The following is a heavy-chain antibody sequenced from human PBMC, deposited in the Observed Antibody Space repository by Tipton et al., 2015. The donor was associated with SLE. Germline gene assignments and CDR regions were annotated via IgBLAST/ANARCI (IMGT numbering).Heavy chain of an antibody. D-gene: IGHD6-13*01. CDR1: GGSFSGPY. J-gene: IGHJ4*02. Sequence: TLSLTCAVYGGSFSGPYWSWIRQPPGKGLEWIEEINQSGSTNYNPSLKRRLIMSVDASKNQFSLKLSSVTAADAAIYYCAGAGGTAAGLRDYWGQVTLVTVSS. V-gene: IGHV4-34*01. CDR3: AGAGGTAAGLRDY. CDR2: INQSGST.